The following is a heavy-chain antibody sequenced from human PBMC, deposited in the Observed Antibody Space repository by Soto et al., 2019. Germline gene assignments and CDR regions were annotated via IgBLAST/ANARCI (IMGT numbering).Heavy chain of an antibody. CDR1: GFTFSCCA. Sequence: EVQLLDSGGGLVQPGGSLRLSCAASGFTFSCCAMSWVRQAPGKGLEWVSTIHGDGDYMQYTDSVKDRFTISRDNSRNTLYLQMDSLRGDDTAVYYCVKNRGGGSYTTWSFASWGRGTLVTVSS. D-gene: IGHD1-26*01. CDR3: VKNRGGGSYTTWSFAS. J-gene: IGHJ2*01. V-gene: IGHV3-23*01. CDR2: IHGDGDYM.